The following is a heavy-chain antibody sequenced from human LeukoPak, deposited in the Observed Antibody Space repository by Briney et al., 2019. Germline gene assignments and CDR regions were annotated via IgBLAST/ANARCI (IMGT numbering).Heavy chain of an antibody. Sequence: GGSLRLSCEASGLIFSNYAMSWVRQAPGKGLEWVSAISGSGASTHFADSVKGRFTVSRDNSKNMLYLQMDSLKAEDTAVYFCAKGRNYLDAFDMWGQGTMVTVSS. V-gene: IGHV3-23*01. J-gene: IGHJ3*02. D-gene: IGHD3-16*02. CDR3: AKGRNYLDAFDM. CDR2: ISGSGAST. CDR1: GLIFSNYA.